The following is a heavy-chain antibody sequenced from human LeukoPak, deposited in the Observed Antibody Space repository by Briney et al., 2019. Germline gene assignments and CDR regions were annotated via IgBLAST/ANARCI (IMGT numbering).Heavy chain of an antibody. CDR2: IKLDGSEK. V-gene: IGHV3-7*01. Sequence: GGSLRLSCVGSGFTFRTYWMTWVRQAPGKGLECVANIKLDGSEKYYVDSVKGRFTISRDNAKDSLFLQMNSLRAEDTAVYYCARGARLWGQGTLVTVSS. CDR3: ARGARL. J-gene: IGHJ4*02. CDR1: GFTFRTYW.